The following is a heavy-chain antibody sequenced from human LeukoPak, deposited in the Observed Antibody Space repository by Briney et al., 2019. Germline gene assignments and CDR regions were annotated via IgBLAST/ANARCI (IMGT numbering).Heavy chain of an antibody. Sequence: SETLSLTCAVYGGSFSGYYWSWIRQPPGKGLEWIGEINHSGGTNYNPSLKSRVTISVDTSKNQFSLKLSSVTAADTAVYYCARGLPPPPGIAVAGYNWFDPWGQGTLVTVSS. J-gene: IGHJ5*02. V-gene: IGHV4-34*01. CDR1: GGSFSGYY. CDR2: INHSGGT. CDR3: ARGLPPPPGIAVAGYNWFDP. D-gene: IGHD6-19*01.